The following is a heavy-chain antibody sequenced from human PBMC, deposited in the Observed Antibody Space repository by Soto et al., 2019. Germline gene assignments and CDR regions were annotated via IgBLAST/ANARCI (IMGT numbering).Heavy chain of an antibody. CDR2: ISAYNGNT. D-gene: IGHD3-22*01. CDR1: GYTFTSYG. CDR3: ARVSQPITTIVVVNSAFDI. Sequence: ASVKVSCKASGYTFTSYGISWVRQAPGQGLEWMGWISAYNGNTNYAQKLQGRVTMTTDTSTSTAYMELRSLRSDDTAVYYCARVSQPITTIVVVNSAFDIWGQGAMVTVSS. V-gene: IGHV1-18*01. J-gene: IGHJ3*02.